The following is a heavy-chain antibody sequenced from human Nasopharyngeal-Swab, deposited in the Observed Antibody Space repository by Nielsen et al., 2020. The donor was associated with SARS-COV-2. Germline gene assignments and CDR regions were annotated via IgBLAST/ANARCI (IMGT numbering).Heavy chain of an antibody. Sequence: GESLKISCAASGFTFSMYWMSWVRQAPGKGLEWAANIKQDGSDKHYVDSVKGRFTISRDNAQNSLYLEMNSLRAEDTALYYCARDSRIVGATDSNDYWGQGTLVTVSS. CDR2: IKQDGSDK. V-gene: IGHV3-7*01. D-gene: IGHD1-26*01. CDR3: ARDSRIVGATDSNDY. CDR1: GFTFSMYW. J-gene: IGHJ4*02.